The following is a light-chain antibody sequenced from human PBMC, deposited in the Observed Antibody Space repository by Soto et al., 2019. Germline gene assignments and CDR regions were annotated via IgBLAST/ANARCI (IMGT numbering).Light chain of an antibody. J-gene: IGLJ2*01. CDR1: SSDVGTYDD. V-gene: IGLV2-14*01. CDR2: EVT. Sequence: QSALTQPASVSASPGQSITISCTGTSSDVGTYDDVSWYRQHPGKGPKLLIYEVTNRPSGVSNRFSGSKSGNTASLTISGLQAEDEADYYCSSYTSSSTLVVFGGGTKLTVL. CDR3: SSYTSSSTLVV.